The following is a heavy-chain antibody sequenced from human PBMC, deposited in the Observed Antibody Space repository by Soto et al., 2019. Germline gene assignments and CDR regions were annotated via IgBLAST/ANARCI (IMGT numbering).Heavy chain of an antibody. Sequence: SETLSLTCTISGGSVSTYYWSWIRQPPGKELEWIGLTSYSGNTNYNPSLKSRGARAVDTSKNQFSLTLSSVTAADTADYYFARDGVGPLDYWGQGTLVTVSS. CDR2: TSYSGNT. J-gene: IGHJ4*02. CDR1: GGSVSTYY. V-gene: IGHV4-59*02. CDR3: ARDGVGPLDY. D-gene: IGHD3-3*01.